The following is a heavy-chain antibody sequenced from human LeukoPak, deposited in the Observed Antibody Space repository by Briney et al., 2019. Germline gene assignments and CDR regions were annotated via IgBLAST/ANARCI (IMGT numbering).Heavy chain of an antibody. Sequence: SETLSLTCAVYGGSFSGYYWSWIRQPPGKGLEWFGEINHSGSTNYNPSLKSRVTISVDTSKNQFSLKLSSVTAADTAVYYCARAAYSSSPGSLFYYWGQGTLVTVSS. CDR1: GGSFSGYY. D-gene: IGHD6-6*01. CDR2: INHSGST. CDR3: ARAAYSSSPGSLFYY. V-gene: IGHV4-34*01. J-gene: IGHJ4*02.